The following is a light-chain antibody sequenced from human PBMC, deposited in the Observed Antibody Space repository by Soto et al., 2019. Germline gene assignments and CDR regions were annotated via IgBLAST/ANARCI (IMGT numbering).Light chain of an antibody. CDR3: SSYAGSNA. CDR2: EVS. Sequence: QSVLTQPPSASGSPGQSVTISCTGTSSDVGGYNYVSWYQQHPGKAPKLMIYEVSKRPSGVPDRFSGSKSGNTASLTVSGLQAEDEADYYCSSYAGSNAFGTGTNVTVL. J-gene: IGLJ1*01. CDR1: SSDVGGYNY. V-gene: IGLV2-8*01.